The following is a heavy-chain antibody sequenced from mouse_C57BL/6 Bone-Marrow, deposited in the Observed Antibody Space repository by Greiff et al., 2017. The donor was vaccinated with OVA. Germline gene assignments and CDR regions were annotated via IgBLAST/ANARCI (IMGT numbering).Heavy chain of an antibody. CDR3: ARRGVTTKNAMDY. D-gene: IGHD2-1*01. CDR1: GFTFSSYG. Sequence: EVQVVESGGDLVKPGGSLKLSCAASGFTFSSYGMSWVRQTPDKRLEWVATISSGGSYTYYPDSVKGRFSISRDNAKNTLYLQMSSLKSEDTAMYYCARRGVTTKNAMDYWGQGTSVTVSS. J-gene: IGHJ4*01. CDR2: ISSGGSYT. V-gene: IGHV5-6*01.